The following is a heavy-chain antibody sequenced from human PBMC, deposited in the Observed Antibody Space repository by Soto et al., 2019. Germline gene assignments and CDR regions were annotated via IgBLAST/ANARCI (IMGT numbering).Heavy chain of an antibody. Sequence: SETLSLTCTVSGGSFTSHYWSWIRQPPGKGLEWIGYIYYSGSTNYNPSLKSRVTMSVDTSKKQFSLKLSSVTAADTAVYYCAAILSGHNWFDPWGQGTLVTVSS. D-gene: IGHD3-9*01. CDR1: GGSFTSHY. V-gene: IGHV4-59*08. CDR3: AAILSGHNWFDP. CDR2: IYYSGST. J-gene: IGHJ5*02.